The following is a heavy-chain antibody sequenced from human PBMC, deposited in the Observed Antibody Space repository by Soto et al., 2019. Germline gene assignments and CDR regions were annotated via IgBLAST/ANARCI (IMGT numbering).Heavy chain of an antibody. CDR2: ISAYNGNT. CDR3: ARSGPPAGY. CDR1: GYTFTSYA. D-gene: IGHD3-10*01. Sequence: QVQLVQSGAEVKKPGASVKVSCKASGYTFTSYAISWVRQAPGQGLEWMGWISAYNGNTNYAQKLQGRVTMTTDTAPTPAYMERRSETAGYYCARSGPPAGYWGQGTLVTVSS. V-gene: IGHV1-18*01. J-gene: IGHJ4*02.